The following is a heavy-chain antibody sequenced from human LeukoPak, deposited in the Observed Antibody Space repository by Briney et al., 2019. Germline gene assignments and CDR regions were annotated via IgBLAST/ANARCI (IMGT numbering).Heavy chain of an antibody. J-gene: IGHJ3*02. CDR2: ISYGGSTK. Sequence: GGSLRLSCAASGFTFSSYGMPWVRQAPGKGLEWVADISYGGSTKYYADSVKGRFTISRDNSKNSLYLQMNSLRAEDTAVYYCARNGAEIQLWGWAFDIWGQGTMVTVSS. CDR3: ARNGAEIQLWGWAFDI. CDR1: GFTFSSYG. D-gene: IGHD5-18*01. V-gene: IGHV3-30*03.